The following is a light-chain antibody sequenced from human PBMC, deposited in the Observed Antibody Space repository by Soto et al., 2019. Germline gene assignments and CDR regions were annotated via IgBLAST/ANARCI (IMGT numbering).Light chain of an antibody. J-gene: IGKJ1*01. CDR1: QSVSSNY. CDR3: QQYGSSPQT. Sequence: EIVLTQSPGTLSLSPGERATLSCRASQSVSSNYLAWYQQTPGQAPRLLIYGASSRATGIPDRFSGSASGTDFTLTISRLEPEDFAVYYCQQYGSSPQTFGQGTKVEI. V-gene: IGKV3-20*01. CDR2: GAS.